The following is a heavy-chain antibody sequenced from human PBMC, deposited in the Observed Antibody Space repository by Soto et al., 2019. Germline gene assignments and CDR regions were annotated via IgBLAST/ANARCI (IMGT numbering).Heavy chain of an antibody. J-gene: IGHJ4*02. Sequence: SETLSLTCTVSGGSISSSSYYWGWIRQPPGKGLEWIGSIYYSGSTYYNPSLKSRFTISGATSKNQFSMKLSSMTAADTAVYYCATKVYAIDYWGQGTLVTVSS. CDR2: IYYSGST. CDR1: GGSISSSSYY. CDR3: ATKVYAIDY. D-gene: IGHD2-8*01. V-gene: IGHV4-39*07.